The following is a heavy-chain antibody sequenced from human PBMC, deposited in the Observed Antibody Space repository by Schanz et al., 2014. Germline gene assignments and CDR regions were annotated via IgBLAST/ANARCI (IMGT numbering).Heavy chain of an antibody. J-gene: IGHJ4*02. V-gene: IGHV3-48*01. D-gene: IGHD1-26*01. Sequence: EVQLVESGGGLVQPGGSLRLSCLASGFGFSSYSMNWVRQAPGKGLEWVSYINGSSRTIYYADSMKGRFTVSRDNAENALYLQMNSLRAEDTGLYFCARGGSGSHYRLDYWGQGTLVTVSS. CDR3: ARGGSGSHYRLDY. CDR1: GFGFSSYS. CDR2: INGSSRTI.